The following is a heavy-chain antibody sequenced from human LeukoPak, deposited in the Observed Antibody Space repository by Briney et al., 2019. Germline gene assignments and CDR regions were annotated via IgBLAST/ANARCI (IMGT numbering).Heavy chain of an antibody. CDR1: GFTFSNYA. CDR3: VKEVTGYGYFDY. J-gene: IGHJ4*02. V-gene: IGHV3-23*01. CDR2: LNGGRT. Sequence: GGSLRLSCVASGFTFSNYAMSWVRQAPGEGLEWIAALNGGRTFFQDSVRGRFTISRDNSKNTLYLQLNSLRGDDTAVVYCVKEVTGYGYFDYWGRGTLVTVSS. D-gene: IGHD2-2*03.